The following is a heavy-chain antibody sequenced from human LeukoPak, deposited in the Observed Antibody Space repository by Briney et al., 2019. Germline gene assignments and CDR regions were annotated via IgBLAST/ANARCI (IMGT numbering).Heavy chain of an antibody. CDR3: ARAGARNYWNSRYYFDH. CDR1: GFTLSDYA. J-gene: IGHJ4*02. CDR2: TSGSGDNT. V-gene: IGHV3-23*01. D-gene: IGHD1-7*01. Sequence: PGGSLRLSCAASGFTLSDYAMSWVRQAPGKGLAWVSGTSGSGDNTYYAASVKGRFTISRDNSKNTLDLQMNSLRAEDTAVYYCARAGARNYWNSRYYFDHWGQGSLVTVSS.